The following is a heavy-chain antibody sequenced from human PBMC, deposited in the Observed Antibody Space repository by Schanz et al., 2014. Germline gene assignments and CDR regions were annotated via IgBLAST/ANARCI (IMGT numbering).Heavy chain of an antibody. CDR3: VRDTDYHFDY. Sequence: EVQLVESGGGLVQPGGSLRLSCVASGFSFTTYSMSWVRQAPGKGLEWISYISGSSSTIFHSDSVRGRFTISRDNAKNALYLQMNSLRAEDTAVYYCVRDTDYHFDYWGQGTLVTVSS. D-gene: IGHD4-17*01. V-gene: IGHV3-48*04. CDR2: ISGSSSTI. CDR1: GFSFTTYS. J-gene: IGHJ4*02.